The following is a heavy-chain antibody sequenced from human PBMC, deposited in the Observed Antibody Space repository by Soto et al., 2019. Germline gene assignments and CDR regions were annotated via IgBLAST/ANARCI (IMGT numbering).Heavy chain of an antibody. D-gene: IGHD3-16*02. Sequence: SETLSLTCAVYGGSFSGYYWSWIRQPPGKGLEWIGEINHSGSTNYNPSLKSRVTISVDTSKNQFSLKLSSVTAADTAVYYCARKNGYYDYIWGSYRKRTDAFDIWGQGTMVTVSS. J-gene: IGHJ3*02. CDR1: GGSFSGYY. CDR2: INHSGST. CDR3: ARKNGYYDYIWGSYRKRTDAFDI. V-gene: IGHV4-34*01.